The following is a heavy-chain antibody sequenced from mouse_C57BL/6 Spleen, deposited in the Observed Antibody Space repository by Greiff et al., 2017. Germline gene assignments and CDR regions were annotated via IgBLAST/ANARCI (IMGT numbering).Heavy chain of an antibody. Sequence: EVQRVESGGGLVKPGGSLKLSCAASGFTFSSYAMSWVRQTPEKRLEWVETISDGGSYTYYPDTVKGRFTISRDNANNNLYLPMSHLKSEDTAMYYCARDGGNWAYWGQGTLVTVSA. CDR3: ARDGGNWAY. CDR1: GFTFSSYA. J-gene: IGHJ3*01. V-gene: IGHV5-4*01. D-gene: IGHD2-1*01. CDR2: ISDGGSYT.